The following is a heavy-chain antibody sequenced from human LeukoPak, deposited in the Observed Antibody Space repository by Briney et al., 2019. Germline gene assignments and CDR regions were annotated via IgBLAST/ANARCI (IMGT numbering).Heavy chain of an antibody. J-gene: IGHJ4*02. D-gene: IGHD3-22*01. CDR2: ISTSGST. Sequence: SETLSLTCTVSGGSIISYYWSWIRQPAGKGLEWIGRISTSGSTNYNPSLTSRVTMSVDQSKNQFSLNLNSVTAADTAVYFCARVNSSGSFHDYWGQGARVTVSS. CDR3: ARVNSSGSFHDY. CDR1: GGSIISYY. V-gene: IGHV4-4*07.